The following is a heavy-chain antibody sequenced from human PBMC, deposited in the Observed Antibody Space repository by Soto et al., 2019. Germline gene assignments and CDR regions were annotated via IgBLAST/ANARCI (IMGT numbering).Heavy chain of an antibody. Sequence: GGSLRLSCAASGFTFSGSAMHWVRQASGKGLEWVGRIRSKANTYATAYAASVKGRFTISRDDSKSTAYLQMNSLKTEDTAVYYCTTFMLDTTPYWGLGTLVTVSS. V-gene: IGHV3-73*01. CDR2: IRSKANTYAT. CDR1: GFTFSGSA. CDR3: TTFMLDTTPY. D-gene: IGHD5-18*01. J-gene: IGHJ4*02.